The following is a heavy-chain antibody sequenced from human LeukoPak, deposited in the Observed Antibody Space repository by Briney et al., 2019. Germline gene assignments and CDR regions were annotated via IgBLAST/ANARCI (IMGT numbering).Heavy chain of an antibody. J-gene: IGHJ4*02. CDR1: GFTFSSYE. V-gene: IGHV3-48*03. CDR2: ISSSGSTI. CDR3: ARGYCSSTSCLQY. Sequence: GGSLRLSCAASGFTFSSYEMNWVRQAPGKGLEWVSYISSSGSTIYYADPVKGRFTISRDNAKNSLYLQMNSLRAEDTAVYYCARGYCSSTSCLQYWGQGTLVTVSS. D-gene: IGHD2-2*01.